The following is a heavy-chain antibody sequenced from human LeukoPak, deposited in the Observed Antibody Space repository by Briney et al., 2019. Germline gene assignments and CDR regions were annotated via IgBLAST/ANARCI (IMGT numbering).Heavy chain of an antibody. J-gene: IGHJ6*03. V-gene: IGHV4-59*12. CDR3: ARDANGSDLHYYHMDV. D-gene: IGHD6-25*01. CDR2: MDHTGNT. Sequence: PSETLSLTCTVSDDSITIYYWSWIRQPPGKGLEGIGYMDHTGNTNYNPSLNSRVSISLDTSKNQFSLRLPSVTAADTAVYFCARDANGSDLHYYHMDVWGKGTTVTVSS. CDR1: DDSITIYY.